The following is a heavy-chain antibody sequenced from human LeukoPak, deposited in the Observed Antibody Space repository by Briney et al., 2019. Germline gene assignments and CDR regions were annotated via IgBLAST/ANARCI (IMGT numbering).Heavy chain of an antibody. J-gene: IGHJ4*02. V-gene: IGHV3-30-3*01. CDR3: ATEGSVNYYYDISGYYNH. CDR2: ISYDGNTK. CDR1: GFTFNTYS. Sequence: GGSLRLSCTASGFTFNTYSMHWVRLAPGKGLEWVAVISYDGNTKNYADSVKGRFTISRDDSKSTLYLQMNSLRGEDTAVYYCATEGSVNYYYDISGYYNHWGQGTLVTVSS. D-gene: IGHD3-22*01.